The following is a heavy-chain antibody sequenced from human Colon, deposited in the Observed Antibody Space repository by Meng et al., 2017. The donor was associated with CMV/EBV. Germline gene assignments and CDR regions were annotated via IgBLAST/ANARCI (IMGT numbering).Heavy chain of an antibody. D-gene: IGHD3-3*01. CDR3: ARASTTGRVFGVVSPDKSYFDY. CDR1: GYSFTTYG. Sequence: ASVKVSCKASGYSFTTYGITWVRQAPGHGLEWMGWIDPYNGNASYSQKFQGRLALTTDTSTLTAYMELRSLRSDDSALYYRARASTTGRVFGVVSPDKSYFDYWGQGALVTVSS. J-gene: IGHJ4*02. V-gene: IGHV1-18*01. CDR2: IDPYNGNA.